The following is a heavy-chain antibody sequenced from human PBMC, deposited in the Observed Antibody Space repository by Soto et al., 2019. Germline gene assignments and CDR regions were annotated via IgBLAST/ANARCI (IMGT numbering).Heavy chain of an antibody. D-gene: IGHD4-17*01. CDR3: VRDRFGYGDSGD. CDR2: INPSDGST. CDR1: GYTFTNYY. J-gene: IGHJ4*02. Sequence: QVLLVQSGAEVKKPGASVKVSCKASGYTFTNYYMHWVRQAPGQGLEWMGVINPSDGSTYYAQKFQGRVTMIGDTSTSTLYMDLSSLRSEDTAVYYCVRDRFGYGDSGDWGQGTLVTVSS. V-gene: IGHV1-46*01.